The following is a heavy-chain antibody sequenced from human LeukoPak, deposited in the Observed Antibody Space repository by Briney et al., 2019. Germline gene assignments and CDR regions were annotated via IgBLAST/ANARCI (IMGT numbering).Heavy chain of an antibody. Sequence: PGGSLRLSCAASGFTFSSYTMNWVRQAPGKGLEWVSSISSSSSYIYYADSVKGRFTISRDNAKNSLYLQMNSLRAEDTAVYYCARDQAHSSVWAAAFDIWGQGTMVTVSS. D-gene: IGHD6-19*01. V-gene: IGHV3-21*01. CDR2: ISSSSSYI. J-gene: IGHJ3*02. CDR3: ARDQAHSSVWAAAFDI. CDR1: GFTFSSYT.